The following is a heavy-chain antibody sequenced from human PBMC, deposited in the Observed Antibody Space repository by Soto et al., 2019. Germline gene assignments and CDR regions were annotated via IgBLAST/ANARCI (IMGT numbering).Heavy chain of an antibody. J-gene: IGHJ6*02. V-gene: IGHV2-70*01. CDR3: SLVRGARTYYYNPLDV. CDR1: GFSLTTPGIC. D-gene: IGHD3-16*01. Sequence: SGPTLVNPRPPLTLTCTFSGFSLTTPGICVSWIRQPPGKALEWLAVIDWDDDKYYSTSLKTRLSISMDTSKNQALLEMTNVAPAETPTYDRSLVRGARTYYYNPLDVWGQGTRVTVSS. CDR2: IDWDDDK.